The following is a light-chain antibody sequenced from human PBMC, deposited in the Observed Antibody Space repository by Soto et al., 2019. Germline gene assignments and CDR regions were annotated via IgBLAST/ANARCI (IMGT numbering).Light chain of an antibody. Sequence: DVVMTQSPLSLPVPLGQPAAISCRSSQSLIFDDGNTYLSWFHQRPGQSPRRLIYTVSNRACGVPVRFSGSGSGTDFALKISGLGAEDVGVYYCMQSTHWPWTFGPGTKVEI. CDR3: MQSTHWPWT. V-gene: IGKV2-30*01. J-gene: IGKJ1*01. CDR1: QSLIFDDGNTY. CDR2: TVS.